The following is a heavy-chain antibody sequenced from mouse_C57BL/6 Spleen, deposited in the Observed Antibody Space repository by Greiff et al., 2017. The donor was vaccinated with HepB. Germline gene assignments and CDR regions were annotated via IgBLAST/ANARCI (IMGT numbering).Heavy chain of an antibody. D-gene: IGHD1-1*01. CDR3: ARGRHYYGSSYAFDY. J-gene: IGHJ2*01. CDR2: FHPYNDDT. V-gene: IGHV1-47*01. CDR1: GYTFTTYP. Sequence: VKLVESGAELVKPGASVKMSCKASGYTFTTYPIEWMKQNHGKSLEWIGNFHPYNDDTKYNEKFKGKATLTVEKSSSTVYLELSRLTSDDSAVYYCARGRHYYGSSYAFDYWGQGTTLTVSS.